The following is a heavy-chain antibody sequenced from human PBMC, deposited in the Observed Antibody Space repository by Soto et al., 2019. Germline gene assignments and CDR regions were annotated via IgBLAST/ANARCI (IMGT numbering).Heavy chain of an antibody. CDR2: ISSRSDI. Sequence: GGSLRLSCVGSGFTFSTYIINWVRQAPGKGLEWVSSISSRSDIYYADSVKGRFTISRDNAKNSVSLQMNSLRAEDTAVYYCAREYTAWPLAYGLDVWGQGTTVTVSS. CDR3: AREYTAWPLAYGLDV. D-gene: IGHD2-2*02. V-gene: IGHV3-21*01. J-gene: IGHJ6*02. CDR1: GFTFSTYI.